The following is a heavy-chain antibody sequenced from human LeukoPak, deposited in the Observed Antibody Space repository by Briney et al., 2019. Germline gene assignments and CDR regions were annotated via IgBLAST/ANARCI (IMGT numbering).Heavy chain of an antibody. V-gene: IGHV1-8*03. CDR2: MTPYSGDT. D-gene: IGHD6-19*01. CDR1: GYTFTSYD. CDR3: ASWQQWGPDAFDI. Sequence: ASVKVSCKASGYTFTSYDINWVRQAPGQGLEWMGWMTPYSGDTGYAPKLQGRVTITTDESTSTAYMELSSLRSEDTAVYYCASWQQWGPDAFDIWGQGTMVTVSS. J-gene: IGHJ3*02.